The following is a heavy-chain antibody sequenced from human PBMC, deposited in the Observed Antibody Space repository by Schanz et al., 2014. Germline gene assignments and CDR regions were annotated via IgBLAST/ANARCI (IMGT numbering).Heavy chain of an antibody. CDR2: ISAQTGDT. Sequence: VQLVQSGAEVKRPGASVRVSCQTSGYTFTAYGINWVRQAPGQGLEWIGWISAQTGDTRYAQKMQGRVTMTRDVSSTTAFLELRSLRYDDTAVYYCARFLARYQYYGVDVWGQGTTVIVSS. CDR1: GYTFTAYG. CDR3: ARFLARYQYYGVDV. D-gene: IGHD3-3*01. V-gene: IGHV1-18*01. J-gene: IGHJ6*02.